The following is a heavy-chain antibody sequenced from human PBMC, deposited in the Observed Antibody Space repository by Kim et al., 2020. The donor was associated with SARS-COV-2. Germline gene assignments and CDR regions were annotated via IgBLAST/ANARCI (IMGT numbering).Heavy chain of an antibody. V-gene: IGHV3-53*04. Sequence: SVKRRFTISRHNSKNTLYLQMSSLRTEDTDVYYCAGRHSSSVGYYYYVDVWGKGTTVTVSS. D-gene: IGHD6-6*01. J-gene: IGHJ6*03. CDR3: AGRHSSSVGYYYYVDV.